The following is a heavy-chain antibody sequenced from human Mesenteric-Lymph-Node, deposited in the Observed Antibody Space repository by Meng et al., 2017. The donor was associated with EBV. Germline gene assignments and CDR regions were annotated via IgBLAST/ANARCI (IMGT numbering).Heavy chain of an antibody. CDR2: IYYSGST. CDR1: GDSISRDYY. Sequence: VPLQQPGPGLVKPSPTLSLTCAVSGDSISRDYYWTWIRQPPGKVLKWIGNIYYSGSTYYNPSLNSRVTISPDTSKNQFSLKLTSVTAADTAVYYCATTSGFSTFIFQYWGQGTLVTVSS. J-gene: IGHJ4*02. D-gene: IGHD3-3*02. V-gene: IGHV4-30-4*01. CDR3: ATTSGFSTFIFQY.